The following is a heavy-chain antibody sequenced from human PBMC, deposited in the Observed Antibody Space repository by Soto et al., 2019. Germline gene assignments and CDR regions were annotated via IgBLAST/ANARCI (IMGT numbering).Heavy chain of an antibody. CDR3: ARTGYSSSWSHFDS. D-gene: IGHD6-13*01. V-gene: IGHV4-59*08. CDR2: IYYSGYT. Sequence: SESLSRTWSVSGGSISSYYWTWIRQPPGKGLEWIGYIYYSGYTNYNPSLKSRVTISVDTSKNQFSLNLSSVTAADTAVYYCARTGYSSSWSHFDSWGQGTLVTGSS. J-gene: IGHJ4*02. CDR1: GGSISSYY.